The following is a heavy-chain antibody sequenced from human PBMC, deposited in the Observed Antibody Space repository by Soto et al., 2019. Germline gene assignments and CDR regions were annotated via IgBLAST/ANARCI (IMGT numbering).Heavy chain of an antibody. CDR3: ARDRIAAAGNYYYFYMDV. CDR2: INAGNGNT. D-gene: IGHD6-13*01. Sequence: ASVKVSCKASGYTFTSYAMHWVRQAPGQRLEWMGWINAGNGNTKYSQKFQGRVTITRDTSASTAYMELSSLRSEDTAVYYFARDRIAAAGNYYYFYMDVWGKGTTVTVSS. CDR1: GYTFTSYA. J-gene: IGHJ6*03. V-gene: IGHV1-3*01.